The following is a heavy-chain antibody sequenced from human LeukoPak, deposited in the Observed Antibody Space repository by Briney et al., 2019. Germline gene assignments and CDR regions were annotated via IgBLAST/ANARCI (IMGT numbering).Heavy chain of an antibody. V-gene: IGHV1-8*01. J-gene: IGHJ5*02. Sequence: ASVTVSCTTSGYPFTTWEINWMRQPAGQGLEWMGWVHPNGGNTAYAQTFQGRVTMTRDTSRSTAYMELSGLTSDDTAVYFCARGPRNDPWGQGTLVTVSS. CDR3: ARGPRNDP. CDR1: GYPFTTWE. CDR2: VHPNGGNT. D-gene: IGHD1-14*01.